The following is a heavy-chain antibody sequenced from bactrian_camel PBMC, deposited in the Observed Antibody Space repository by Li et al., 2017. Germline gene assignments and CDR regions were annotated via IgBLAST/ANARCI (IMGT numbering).Heavy chain of an antibody. Sequence: HVQLVESGGGSVHAGGSLTLSCLASEYLYSDHCLAWFRQAPGKAREAIASINSGALTNYADSVKGRFTVSKDNAKNTLYLQMSSLKPEDTAMYYCAADTRRYDNRWQCDYNYWGQGTQVTVS. D-gene: IGHD6*01. CDR2: INSGALT. CDR1: EYLYSDHC. V-gene: IGHV3S53*01. CDR3: AADTRRYDNRWQCDYNY. J-gene: IGHJ4*01.